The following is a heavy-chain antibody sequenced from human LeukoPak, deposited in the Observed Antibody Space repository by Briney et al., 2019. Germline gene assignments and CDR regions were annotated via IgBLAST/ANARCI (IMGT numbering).Heavy chain of an antibody. D-gene: IGHD6-19*01. J-gene: IGHJ4*02. CDR1: GYTFTGYY. CDR2: INPNSGGT. CDR3: ARVATQWLVRSYFDY. V-gene: IGHV1-2*02. Sequence: ASVKVSCKASGYTFTGYYMHWVRQAPGQGLEWMGWINPNSGGTNYAQKFRGRVTMTRDTSISTAYMELSRLRSDDTAVYYCARVATQWLVRSYFDYWGQGTLVTVSS.